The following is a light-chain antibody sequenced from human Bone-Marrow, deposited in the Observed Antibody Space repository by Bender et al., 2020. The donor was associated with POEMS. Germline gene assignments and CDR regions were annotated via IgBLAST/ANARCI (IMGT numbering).Light chain of an antibody. J-gene: IGLJ1*01. V-gene: IGLV1-44*01. Sequence: QSVLTQPPSASGTPGQRVTISCSGSSSNIGTNPVNWYQQLPGTAPKLLIYINNQRPSGVPDRFSGSKSGTSASLAISGLQSEDEADYYCCSYGGASTPIVFGTGTKVTVL. CDR2: INN. CDR3: CSYGGASTPIV. CDR1: SSNIGTNP.